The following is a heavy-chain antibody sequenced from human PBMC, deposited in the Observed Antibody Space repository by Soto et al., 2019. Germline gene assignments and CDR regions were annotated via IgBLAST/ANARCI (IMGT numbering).Heavy chain of an antibody. J-gene: IGHJ4*02. D-gene: IGHD4-17*01. Sequence: QVQLVQSGAEVKKPGSSVKVSCKASGGTFSSYAISWVRQAPGQGLEWMGGFIPIFGTANYAQKFQGRVTNTADESTSTAYMPLSSLRSEDTAVYYCARSAHDYGDRFGFDYWGQGTLVTVSS. CDR1: GGTFSSYA. CDR2: FIPIFGTA. CDR3: ARSAHDYGDRFGFDY. V-gene: IGHV1-69*12.